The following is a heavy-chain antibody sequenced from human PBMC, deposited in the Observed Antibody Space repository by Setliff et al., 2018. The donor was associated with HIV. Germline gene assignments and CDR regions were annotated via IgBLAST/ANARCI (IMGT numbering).Heavy chain of an antibody. CDR3: TRRGADSYYPRPLDV. J-gene: IGHJ6*04. CDR2: IHYSGST. CDR1: GGSISSYY. D-gene: IGHD3-10*01. Sequence: SETLSLTCTVSGGSISSYYWSWIRQPPGKGLEWIGYIHYSGSTNYNPSLKSRVTISLDTSKNQFSLRLNSVTAADTAIYYCTRRGADSYYPRPLDVWGKGTTVTVSS. V-gene: IGHV4-59*01.